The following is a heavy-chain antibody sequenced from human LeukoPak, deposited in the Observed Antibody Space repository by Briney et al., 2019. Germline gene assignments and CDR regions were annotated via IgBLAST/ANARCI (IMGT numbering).Heavy chain of an antibody. J-gene: IGHJ5*02. V-gene: IGHV1-46*01. CDR1: GYTFTSYY. Sequence: GASVKVSCKASGYTFTSYYMHWVRQAPGQGLEWMGIINPSGGSTSYAQKFQGRVTMTRDMSTSTVYMELSSLRSEDTAVYYCARDSYYDILTGYYPPYNWFDPWGQGTLVTVSS. CDR2: INPSGGST. D-gene: IGHD3-9*01. CDR3: ARDSYYDILTGYYPPYNWFDP.